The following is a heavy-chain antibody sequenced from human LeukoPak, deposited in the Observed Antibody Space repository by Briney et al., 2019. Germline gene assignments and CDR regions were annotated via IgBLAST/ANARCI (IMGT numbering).Heavy chain of an antibody. Sequence: WETLSLTCTVSGGSISRYYWSWIRQPPGKGLEWNGNIYYSGSTNYNPSLKSRVTISVDTSKNHFSLKLSSVTAADTAVYYCARGPAGIWFGEFYFVYWGQGTLVTVSS. CDR1: GGSISRYY. CDR3: ARGPAGIWFGEFYFVY. CDR2: IYYSGST. D-gene: IGHD3-10*01. V-gene: IGHV4-59*12. J-gene: IGHJ4*02.